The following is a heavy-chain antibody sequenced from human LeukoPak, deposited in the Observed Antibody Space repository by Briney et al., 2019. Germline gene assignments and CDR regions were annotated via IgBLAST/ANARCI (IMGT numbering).Heavy chain of an antibody. D-gene: IGHD3-10*01. Sequence: GGSLRLSCAASGFTFSSYSMNWVRQAPGKGLEWVSSISSSSSYIYYADSVKGRFTISRDNAKSSLYLQMNSLRAEDTAVYYCARDSAYYYGSGSYYKSRNWFDPWGQGTLVTVSS. J-gene: IGHJ5*02. V-gene: IGHV3-21*01. CDR1: GFTFSSYS. CDR2: ISSSSSYI. CDR3: ARDSAYYYGSGSYYKSRNWFDP.